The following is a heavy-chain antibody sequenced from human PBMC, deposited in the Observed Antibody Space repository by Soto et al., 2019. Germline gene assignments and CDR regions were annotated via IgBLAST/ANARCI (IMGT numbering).Heavy chain of an antibody. V-gene: IGHV1-69*13. D-gene: IGHD2-21*02. CDR2: IIPIFGTA. J-gene: IGHJ4*02. CDR3: ARAYCGGDCYSLGSYFDY. Sequence: GASVKVSCKASGGTFSSYAISWVRQAPGQGLEWMGGIIPIFGTANYAQKFQGRVTITADESTSTAYMELSSLRSEDTAVYYCARAYCGGDCYSLGSYFDYWGQGTLVTVSS. CDR1: GGTFSSYA.